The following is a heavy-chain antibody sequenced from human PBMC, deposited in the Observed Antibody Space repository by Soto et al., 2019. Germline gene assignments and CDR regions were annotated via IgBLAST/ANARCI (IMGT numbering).Heavy chain of an antibody. CDR1: GYSFATYG. Sequence: ASVKVSCKTSGYSFATYGFSWVRQAPGQGLECVGWISAHNGDTHYSQKFQGRVTLTTDTSTNTGYMELRSLTSDDTAVYFCATEPIYYNDGSGYYPLGHWGQGTLVTVSS. V-gene: IGHV1-18*04. CDR3: ATEPIYYNDGSGYYPLGH. J-gene: IGHJ4*02. CDR2: ISAHNGDT. D-gene: IGHD3-22*01.